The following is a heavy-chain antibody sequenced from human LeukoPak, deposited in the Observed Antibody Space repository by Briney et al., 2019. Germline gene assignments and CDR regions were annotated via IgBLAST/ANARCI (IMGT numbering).Heavy chain of an antibody. V-gene: IGHV3-30-3*01. J-gene: IGHJ4*02. CDR3: ARLIGEMTTIIDY. Sequence: GRSLRLSCAASGFTFSSYAMHWVRQAPGKGLEWVAVISYDGSNKYYADSVKGRFTISRDNSKNTLYLQMNSLRAEDTAVYYCARLIGEMTTIIDYWGQGTLVTVSS. CDR2: ISYDGSNK. CDR1: GFTFSSYA. D-gene: IGHD5-24*01.